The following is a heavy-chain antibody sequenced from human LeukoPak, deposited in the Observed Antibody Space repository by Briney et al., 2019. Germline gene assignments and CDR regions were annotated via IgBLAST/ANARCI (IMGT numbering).Heavy chain of an antibody. CDR1: GFTFSSYW. V-gene: IGHV3-74*01. CDR3: ASWDLRGYSYGTLGY. D-gene: IGHD5-18*01. CDR2: IHSDGAST. Sequence: GGSLRLSCAASGFTFSSYWTHWVRQAPGKGLVWVSRIHSDGASTSYADSVKGRFTMSRDNAKNTLYLQMNSLRAEDTAVYYCASWDLRGYSYGTLGYWGQGTLVTVSS. J-gene: IGHJ4*02.